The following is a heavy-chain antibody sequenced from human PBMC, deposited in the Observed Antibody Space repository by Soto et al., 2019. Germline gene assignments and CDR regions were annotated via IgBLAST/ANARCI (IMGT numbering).Heavy chain of an antibody. V-gene: IGHV2-5*02. CDR2: IEWDDDK. J-gene: IGHJ4*02. Sequence: QITLKESGPTLVKPTQTLTLTCSFSGFSIGTGGVSVGWIRQPPGKALEWLALIEWDDDKRYSPSLKSTLTITKYPSKNQVVLTMTNVDPVDTATYYCAHRRFGYSYWGQGIQVTVSA. CDR1: GFSIGTGGVS. CDR3: AHRRFGYSY. D-gene: IGHD2-15*01.